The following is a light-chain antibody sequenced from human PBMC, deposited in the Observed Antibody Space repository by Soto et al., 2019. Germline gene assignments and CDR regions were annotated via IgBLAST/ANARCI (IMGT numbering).Light chain of an antibody. CDR3: ASYTSSSTSVI. CDR1: SSDVGGYKY. J-gene: IGLJ6*01. CDR2: EVS. Sequence: QSALTQPASVTGSPGQSITISCTGTSSDVGGYKYVSWYQQHPDKAPKLIIFEVSNRPSGISSRFSDSTSGNTASLTISGLQAEDEADYYCASYTSSSTSVIFGRGTKVTAL. V-gene: IGLV2-14*01.